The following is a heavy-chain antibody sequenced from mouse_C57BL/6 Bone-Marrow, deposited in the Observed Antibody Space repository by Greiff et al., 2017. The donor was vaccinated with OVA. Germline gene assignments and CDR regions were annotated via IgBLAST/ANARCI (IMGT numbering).Heavy chain of an antibody. CDR1: GFSLTSYA. D-gene: IGHD2-5*01. V-gene: IGHV2-9-1*01. CDR3: SRNWGYYSNSFDY. Sequence: VHLVESGPGLVAPSQSLSITCTVSGFSLTSYAISWVRQPPGKGLEWLGVIWTGGGTNYNSALKSRLSISKDNSTSQVFLKMNSLQTDDTARYYCSRNWGYYSNSFDYWGQGTTLTVSS. J-gene: IGHJ2*01. CDR2: IWTGGGT.